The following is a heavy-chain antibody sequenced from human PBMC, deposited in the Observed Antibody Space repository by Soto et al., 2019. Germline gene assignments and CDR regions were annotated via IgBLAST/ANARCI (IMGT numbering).Heavy chain of an antibody. D-gene: IGHD3-10*01. J-gene: IGHJ6*03. CDR1: GFTFSDYY. CDR3: AKDHPVGGFGELLFNYYMDV. Sequence: GGSLRLSCAASGFTFSDYYMSWIRQAPGKGLEWVSYISSSSSYTNYADSVKGRFTISRDNAKNSLYLQMNSLRAEDTALYYCAKDHPVGGFGELLFNYYMDVWGKGTTVTVSS. CDR2: ISSSSSYT. V-gene: IGHV3-11*05.